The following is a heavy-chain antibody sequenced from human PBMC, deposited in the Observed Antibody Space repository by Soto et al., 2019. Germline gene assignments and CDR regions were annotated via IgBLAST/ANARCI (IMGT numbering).Heavy chain of an antibody. V-gene: IGHV1-69*01. J-gene: IGHJ6*02. CDR3: ARGDFWSGYRTGDYYYGMDV. Sequence: QVQLVQSGAEVKKPGSSVKVSCKASGGTFSSYAISWVRQAPGQGLEWMGGIIPIFGTANYAQKSQGRVTTKADESTSTAYMALGSLRSEDTAVYYCARGDFWSGYRTGDYYYGMDVWGQGTTVTVSS. CDR1: GGTFSSYA. CDR2: IIPIFGTA. D-gene: IGHD3-3*01.